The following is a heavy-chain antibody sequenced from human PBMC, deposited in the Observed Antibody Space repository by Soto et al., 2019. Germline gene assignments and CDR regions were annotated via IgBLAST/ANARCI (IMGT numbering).Heavy chain of an antibody. D-gene: IGHD2-21*02. V-gene: IGHV3-33*08. J-gene: IGHJ6*02. CDR2: IWYDGSKK. CDR3: ARSDCTGAYCYSWPFNYGVDI. CDR1: GFTFNTYG. Sequence: GGSLRLSCTTSGFTFNTYGMHWVRPAPGKGLEWVAIIWYDGSKKYYADSVKGRFTISRNNSKNTLYLQMNSLRAEDTALYYCARSDCTGAYCYSWPFNYGVDIWGQGTTITVSS.